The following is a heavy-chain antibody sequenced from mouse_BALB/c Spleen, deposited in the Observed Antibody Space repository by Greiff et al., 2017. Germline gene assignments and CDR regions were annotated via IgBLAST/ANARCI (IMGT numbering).Heavy chain of an antibody. CDR2: FYPGSGSI. Sequence: QVHVKQSGPELVKPGASVRISCKASGYTFTEYIIHWVKQRSGQGLEWIGWFYPGSGSIKYNEKFKDKATLTADKSSSTVYMELSRLTSEDSAVYFCARHEEALYAMDYWGQGTSVTVSS. CDR1: GYTFTEYI. CDR3: ARHEEALYAMDY. V-gene: IGHV1-62-2*01. J-gene: IGHJ4*01.